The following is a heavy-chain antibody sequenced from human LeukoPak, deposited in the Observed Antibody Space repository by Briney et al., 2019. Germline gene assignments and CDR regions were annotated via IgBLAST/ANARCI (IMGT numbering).Heavy chain of an antibody. J-gene: IGHJ4*02. CDR1: GFTFSSYA. CDR2: ISGSGGST. CDR3: AKLADDFWSGYYTPCDY. Sequence: GGSLRLFCAASGFTFSSYAMSWVRQAPGKGLEWVSAISGSGGSTYYADSVQGRFTISRDNSKNTLYLQMNSLRAEDTAVYYCAKLADDFWSGYYTPCDYWGQGTLVTVSS. V-gene: IGHV3-23*01. D-gene: IGHD3-3*01.